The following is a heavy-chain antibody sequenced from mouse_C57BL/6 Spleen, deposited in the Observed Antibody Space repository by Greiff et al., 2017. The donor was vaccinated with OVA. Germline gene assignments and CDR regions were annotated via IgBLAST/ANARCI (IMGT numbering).Heavy chain of an antibody. V-gene: IGHV5-12*01. CDR2: ISNGGGST. CDR3: AGSLGNYDHYYAMDY. D-gene: IGHD2-1*01. CDR1: GFTFSDYY. Sequence: EVQLVESGGGLVQPGGSLKLSCAASGFTFSDYYMYWVRQTPEKRLEWVAYISNGGGSTYYPDTVKGRFTISRDNAKNTLYLQMSRLKAEDTAMYYCAGSLGNYDHYYAMDYWGQGTSVTVSS. J-gene: IGHJ4*01.